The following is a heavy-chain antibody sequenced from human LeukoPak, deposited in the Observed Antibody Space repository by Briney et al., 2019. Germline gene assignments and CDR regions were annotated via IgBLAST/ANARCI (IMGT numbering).Heavy chain of an antibody. CDR1: GFTFSSYG. V-gene: IGHV3-30*18. J-gene: IGHJ4*02. CDR2: ISYDGSNK. CDR3: AKDSPRIFGELFPGY. D-gene: IGHD3-10*01. Sequence: GGSLRLSCAASGFTFSSYGMHWVRQAPGKGLEWVAVISYDGSNKYYADSVKRRFTISRDNSKNTLYLQMNSLRAEDTAVYYCAKDSPRIFGELFPGYWGQGTLVTVSS.